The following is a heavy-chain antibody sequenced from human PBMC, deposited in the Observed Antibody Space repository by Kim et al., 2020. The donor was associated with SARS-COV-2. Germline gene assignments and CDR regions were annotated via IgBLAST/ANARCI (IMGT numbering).Heavy chain of an antibody. V-gene: IGHV3-9*01. CDR1: GFTFDDYA. J-gene: IGHJ5*02. CDR2: ISWNSGSI. Sequence: GGSLRLSCAASGFTFDDYAMHWVRQAPGKGLEWVSGISWNSGSIGYADSVKGRFTISRDNAKNSLYLQMNSLRAEDTALYYCARAGYRDWFDPWGQGTLV. CDR3: ARAGYRDWFDP. D-gene: IGHD6-13*01.